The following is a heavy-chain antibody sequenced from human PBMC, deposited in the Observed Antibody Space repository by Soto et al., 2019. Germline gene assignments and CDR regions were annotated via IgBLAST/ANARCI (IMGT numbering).Heavy chain of an antibody. CDR1: GGSITNYY. CDR2: IKYNGAS. V-gene: IGHV4-59*08. Sequence: SETLSLTCTVSGGSITNYYCSWFRQPPGKGLEWIGYIKYNGASAYTLSLKRRVTMSMDTSKTQFSLMLESVTATDTAVYYCARHGFGSLHGLVDVWGQGTTVTVSS. D-gene: IGHD1-26*01. J-gene: IGHJ6*02. CDR3: ARHGFGSLHGLVDV.